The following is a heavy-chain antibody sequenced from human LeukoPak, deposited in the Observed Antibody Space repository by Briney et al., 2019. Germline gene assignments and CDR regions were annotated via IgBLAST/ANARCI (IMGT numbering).Heavy chain of an antibody. CDR2: IYSSGTT. J-gene: IGHJ5*02. CDR1: GGSISNYY. D-gene: IGHD5-12*01. CDR3: ASGSSGYDP. Sequence: SETLSPTCTVSGGSISNYYWSWIRQPAGKGLEWIGRIYSSGTTIYNPSLKSRVTMSVGTSKNQFSLKLSSVTAADTAVYFCASGSSGYDPWGQGTLVTVSS. V-gene: IGHV4-4*07.